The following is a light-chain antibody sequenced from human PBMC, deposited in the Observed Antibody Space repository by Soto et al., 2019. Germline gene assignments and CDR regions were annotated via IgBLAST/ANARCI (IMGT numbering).Light chain of an antibody. Sequence: QSVLTQPPSASGTPGQWVTISCSGSSSNIGNNYVYWYQQLPRTTPNILIYRNNHRPSGVPAHCSACKSGSSASLAISGLRYEEEADYYCAAWYNSQSGQVFGGGTKLTVL. J-gene: IGLJ3*02. CDR3: AAWYNSQSGQV. V-gene: IGLV1-47*01. CDR1: SSNIGNNY. CDR2: RNN.